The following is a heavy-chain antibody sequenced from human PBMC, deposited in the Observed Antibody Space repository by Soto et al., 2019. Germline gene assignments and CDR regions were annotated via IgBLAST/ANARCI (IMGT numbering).Heavy chain of an antibody. J-gene: IGHJ6*03. CDR2: INHSGST. V-gene: IGHV4-34*01. CDR1: GGSFSGYY. CDR3: ARGRYYYGSGRYYYMDV. D-gene: IGHD3-10*01. Sequence: SETLSLTCAVYGGSFSGYYWSWIRQPPGKGLEWIGEINHSGSTNYNPSLKSRVTISVDTSKNQFSLKLSSVTAADTAVYYCARGRYYYGSGRYYYMDVWGKGTTVTVSS.